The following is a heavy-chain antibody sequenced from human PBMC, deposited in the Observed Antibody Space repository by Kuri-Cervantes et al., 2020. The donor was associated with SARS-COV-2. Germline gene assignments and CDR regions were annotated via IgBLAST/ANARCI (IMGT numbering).Heavy chain of an antibody. CDR1: GFTFSSYW. CDR2: IKQDGSEK. D-gene: IGHD3-16*01. V-gene: IGHV3-7*01. CDR3: AGSPGGVFDC. Sequence: GESLKISCAASGFTFSSYWMSWVRQAPGKGLEWVANIKQDGSEKYYVDSVKGRFTISRDNAKNSLYLQMNILRAEDTAVYYCAGSPGGVFDCWGQGILVTVSS. J-gene: IGHJ4*02.